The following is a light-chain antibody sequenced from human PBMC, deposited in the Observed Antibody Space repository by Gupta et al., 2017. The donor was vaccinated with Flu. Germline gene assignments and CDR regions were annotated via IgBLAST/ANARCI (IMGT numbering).Light chain of an antibody. V-gene: IGLV1-40*01. Sequence: QFVLTPPPSVSGAPGQRVTISCTGSTPKRLIFGNNNRPSGVADRFSGSKSGTSASLAIAGLQAEDEADYYCQSYDNSLSGSKVFGGGTKLTVL. CDR2: GNN. J-gene: IGLJ3*02. CDR3: QSYDNSLSGSKV.